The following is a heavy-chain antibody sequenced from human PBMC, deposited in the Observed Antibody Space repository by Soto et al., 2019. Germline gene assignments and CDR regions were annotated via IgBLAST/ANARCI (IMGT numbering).Heavy chain of an antibody. D-gene: IGHD5-12*01. J-gene: IGHJ6*02. CDR1: GGGNSSYA. V-gene: IGHV1-69*13. Sequence: SVKVSCKASGGGNSSYAISWVRQAPGQGLEWMGGIIPIFGTANYAQKFQGRVTITADESTSTAYMELSSLRSEDTAVYYCARDLGEMATIDYGMDVWGQGTTVTVSS. CDR2: IIPIFGTA. CDR3: ARDLGEMATIDYGMDV.